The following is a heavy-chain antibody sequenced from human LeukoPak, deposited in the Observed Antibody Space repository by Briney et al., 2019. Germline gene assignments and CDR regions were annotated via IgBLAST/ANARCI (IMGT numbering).Heavy chain of an antibody. V-gene: IGHV3-7*03. CDR2: IKEDGTET. CDR3: AKEGRSLQTY. CDR1: GFMFSSDW. Sequence: GGSLRLSCAASGFMFSSDWMSWVRLAPGRGLEWVANIKEDGTETYYVDSVKGRFTISRDNAKNSLYLQMNSLRVEDTAVYYCAKEGRSLQTYWGQGTLVTVSS. D-gene: IGHD5-24*01. J-gene: IGHJ4*02.